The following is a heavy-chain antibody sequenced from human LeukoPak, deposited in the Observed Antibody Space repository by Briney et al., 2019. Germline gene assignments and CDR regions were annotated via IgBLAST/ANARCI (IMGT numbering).Heavy chain of an antibody. J-gene: IGHJ6*02. Sequence: ASVTVSCKVSGYTLTELSMHWVRQAPGKGLEGMGGFDPEDGETIYAQKFQGRVTMTEDTSTDTAYMELSSLRSEDTAVYYCATSPHTAMGYYYGMDVWGQGTTVTVSS. D-gene: IGHD5-18*01. V-gene: IGHV1-24*01. CDR1: GYTLTELS. CDR2: FDPEDGET. CDR3: ATSPHTAMGYYYGMDV.